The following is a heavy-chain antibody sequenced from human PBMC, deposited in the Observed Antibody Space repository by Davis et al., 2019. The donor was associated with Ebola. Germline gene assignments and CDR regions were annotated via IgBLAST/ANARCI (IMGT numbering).Heavy chain of an antibody. CDR2: IIPIFGTA. CDR1: GGTFSSYA. J-gene: IGHJ4*02. CDR3: ARRVGARSGFDY. Sequence: SVKVSCKASGGTFSSYAISWVRQAPGQGLEWMGGIIPIFGTANYAQKFQGRVTITADKSTSTAYMELSSLRSEDTAVYYCARRVGARSGFDYWGQGVPVTVSS. D-gene: IGHD1-26*01. V-gene: IGHV1-69*06.